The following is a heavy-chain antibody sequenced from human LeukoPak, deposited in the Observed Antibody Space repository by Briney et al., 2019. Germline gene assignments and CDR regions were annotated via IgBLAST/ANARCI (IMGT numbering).Heavy chain of an antibody. Sequence: GGSLRLSCAASGFTFSSYAMSWVRQAPGKGLEWVSAISGSGGSTYYADSVKGRFTISGDNSKNTLYLQMNSLRAEDTAVYYCAKDLTYCSSTSCSLEYYFDYWGQGTLVTVSS. V-gene: IGHV3-23*01. D-gene: IGHD2-2*01. CDR1: GFTFSSYA. CDR2: ISGSGGST. CDR3: AKDLTYCSSTSCSLEYYFDY. J-gene: IGHJ4*02.